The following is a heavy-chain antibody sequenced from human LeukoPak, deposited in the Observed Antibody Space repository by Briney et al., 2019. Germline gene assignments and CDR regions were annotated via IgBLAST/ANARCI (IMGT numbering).Heavy chain of an antibody. D-gene: IGHD6-25*01. CDR3: ARDSAARGRYFDL. CDR2: IYSSGST. Sequence: SETLSLTCSVSGGSISNYYWSWIRQPAGKGLEWIGRIYSSGSTNYNPSLASRVTMSVDTSKNQFSLKVTSVTAADTAVYCCARDSAARGRYFDLWGRGTLVTVSS. CDR1: GGSISNYY. V-gene: IGHV4-4*07. J-gene: IGHJ2*01.